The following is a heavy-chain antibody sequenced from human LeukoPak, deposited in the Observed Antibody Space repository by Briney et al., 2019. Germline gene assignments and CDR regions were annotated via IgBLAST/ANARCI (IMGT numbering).Heavy chain of an antibody. Sequence: SETLSLTCTVSGGSISSYYWSWIRQPPGKGLEGMGYIYYSVSTNYNPSLNSRVTITVDTSKNQFSLKLSSVTAADTAVYYCERGTGQTQDYYDAPGGWFDPWGQGPLVTVSS. CDR1: GGSISSYY. D-gene: IGHD3-22*01. CDR3: ERGTGQTQDYYDAPGGWFDP. V-gene: IGHV4-59*01. J-gene: IGHJ5*02. CDR2: IYYSVST.